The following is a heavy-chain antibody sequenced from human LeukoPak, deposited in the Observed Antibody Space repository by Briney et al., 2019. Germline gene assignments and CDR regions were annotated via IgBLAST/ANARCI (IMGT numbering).Heavy chain of an antibody. CDR2: SNADNGDT. D-gene: IGHD4-17*01. Sequence: ASVKVSCKASGYTFTSNVIHWVRRAPGQRLEWMGWSNADNGDTKYSQKFQGRVTIARDTSASTAYMELSSPRFEDTAVYYCARDATTVEYYFDYWGQGTLATVSS. CDR1: GYTFTSNV. V-gene: IGHV1-3*01. J-gene: IGHJ4*02. CDR3: ARDATTVEYYFDY.